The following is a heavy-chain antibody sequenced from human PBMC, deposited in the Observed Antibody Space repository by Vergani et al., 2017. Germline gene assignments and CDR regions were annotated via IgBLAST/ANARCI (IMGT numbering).Heavy chain of an antibody. D-gene: IGHD2-2*01. CDR2: IYYSGST. CDR1: GGSVSSGSYY. Sequence: QVQLQESGPGLVKPSETLSLTCTVSGGSVSSGSYYWSWIRQPAGKGLEWIGYIYYSGSTNYNPSLKSRVTISVDTSKNQFSLKLSSVTAADTAVYYCASSYCSSTSYYGNWFDPWGQGTLVTVSS. J-gene: IGHJ5*02. V-gene: IGHV4-61*10. CDR3: ASSYCSSTSYYGNWFDP.